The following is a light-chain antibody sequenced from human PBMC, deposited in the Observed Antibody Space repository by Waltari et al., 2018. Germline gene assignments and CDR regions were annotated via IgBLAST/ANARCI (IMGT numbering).Light chain of an antibody. V-gene: IGKV3-20*01. J-gene: IGKJ4*01. Sequence: EIVLTQSPGTLSLFPGERATLSCRASQSVTSISLTWYQHKLCQAPRLLIYGTSSRATGIPDRFSGSGSGTDFTLTISRLEPEDFAVYYCQQYDGEVLTFGGGTKVEI. CDR1: QSVTSIS. CDR2: GTS. CDR3: QQYDGEVLT.